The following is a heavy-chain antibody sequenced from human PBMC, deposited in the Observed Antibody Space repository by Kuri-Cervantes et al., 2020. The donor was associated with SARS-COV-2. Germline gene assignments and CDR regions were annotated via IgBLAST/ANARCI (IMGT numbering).Heavy chain of an antibody. Sequence: LSLTCAASGFTVSSNYMSWVRQAPGKGLEWVSAISGSGGSTYYADSVKGRFTISRDNSKNTLYLQVNSLRAGDTAVYYCAKDGKVRGVIITKRYYYYGMDVWGQGTTVTVSS. CDR1: GFTVSSNY. CDR2: ISGSGGST. D-gene: IGHD3-10*01. CDR3: AKDGKVRGVIITKRYYYYGMDV. J-gene: IGHJ6*02. V-gene: IGHV3-23*01.